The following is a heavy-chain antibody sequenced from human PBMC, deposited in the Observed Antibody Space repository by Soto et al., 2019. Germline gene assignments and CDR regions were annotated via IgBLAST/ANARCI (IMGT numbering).Heavy chain of an antibody. V-gene: IGHV2-5*02. J-gene: IGHJ6*02. Sequence: QITLKESGPTLVKPTQTLTLTCTFSGFSRNTGGLGGGWLRQPPGKALEWLALIYWDGDKRYSPALKSRLSITRDTSNNHVILTRTNINTAGTATYYCAHSRCGGDCLRYYSSHYYYGMDVWGQGTTIPVSS. D-gene: IGHD2-21*02. CDR3: AHSRCGGDCLRYYSSHYYYGMDV. CDR1: GFSRNTGGLG. CDR2: IYWDGDK.